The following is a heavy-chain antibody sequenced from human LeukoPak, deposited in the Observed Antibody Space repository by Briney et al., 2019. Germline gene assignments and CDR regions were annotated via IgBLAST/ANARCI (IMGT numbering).Heavy chain of an antibody. V-gene: IGHV4-39*07. D-gene: IGHD5-12*01. CDR1: GGSISSSSYY. CDR2: IYYSGRT. CDR3: ARARAGYDHEGDHLDYFGLDV. Sequence: SETLSLSCTVSGGSISSSSYYWGWIRPPPGRGLEWIGSIYYSGRTYYSPCLDGRVPISVDTSKNHFSLTLASVPAADTAVYHCARARAGYDHEGDHLDYFGLDVWGQKTTVTVSS. J-gene: IGHJ6*02.